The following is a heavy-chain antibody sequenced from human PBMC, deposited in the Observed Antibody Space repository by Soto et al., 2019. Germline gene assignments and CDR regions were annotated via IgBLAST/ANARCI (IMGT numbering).Heavy chain of an antibody. V-gene: IGHV3-48*03. J-gene: IGHJ4*02. Sequence: SGGSLRLSCATSGFTFSTYEMHWVRQAPGNGLEWISYINSRGNVIYYAGSVKGRFTISRDNTKNSLYLQMNSLRAEDTALYYCTREGYFFDSNGYSFDYWGQGALVTVSS. CDR2: INSRGNVI. D-gene: IGHD3-22*01. CDR1: GFTFSTYE. CDR3: TREGYFFDSNGYSFDY.